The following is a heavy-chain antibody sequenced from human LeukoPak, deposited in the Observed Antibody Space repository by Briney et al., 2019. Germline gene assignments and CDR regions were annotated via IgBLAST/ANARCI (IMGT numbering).Heavy chain of an antibody. CDR2: IYYSGST. CDR1: GGSISSHY. CDR3: ARGLGGSTDY. Sequence: SETLSLTCTVSGGSISSHYWSWIRQPPGKGLEWIGYIYYSGSTNYNPSLKSRVTISVDTSKNQFSLKLSSVTAADTAVYYCARGLGGSTDYWGQGTLVTVSS. J-gene: IGHJ4*02. V-gene: IGHV4-59*11. D-gene: IGHD2-15*01.